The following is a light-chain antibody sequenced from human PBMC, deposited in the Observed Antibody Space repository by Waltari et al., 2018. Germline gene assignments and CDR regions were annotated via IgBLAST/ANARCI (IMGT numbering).Light chain of an antibody. CDR2: DVT. CDR1: GSDVGDFNP. CDR3: CSYAGIWV. Sequence: QSALTQPRSVSGSPGQSVTISCTGTGSDVGDFNPVTLSQQHPGKAPKPVIFDVTKPPSGVPDRFSGSKSGTSASLTVSGLQAEDEADYYCCSYAGIWVFGGGTKLTVL. V-gene: IGLV2-11*01. J-gene: IGLJ3*02.